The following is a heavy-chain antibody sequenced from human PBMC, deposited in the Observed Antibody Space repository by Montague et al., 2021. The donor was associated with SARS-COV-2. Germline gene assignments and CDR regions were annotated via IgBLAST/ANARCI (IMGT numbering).Heavy chain of an antibody. CDR1: GVPITSYC. J-gene: IGHJ4*02. Sequence: SETLSLTCSISGVPITSYCWSWVRQPAGKGLEWIGHIYASGSTNYSPFLKSRVRLSIDNPKNQFSLKLESLTAADTAVYYCVRDGGNWYYFDYWGQGALVTVSS. D-gene: IGHD3-16*01. CDR2: IYASGST. CDR3: VRDGGNWYYFDY. V-gene: IGHV4-4*07.